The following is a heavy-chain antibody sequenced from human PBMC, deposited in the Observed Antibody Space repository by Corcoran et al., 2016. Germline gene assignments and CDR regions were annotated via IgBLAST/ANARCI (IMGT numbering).Heavy chain of an antibody. D-gene: IGHD2-21*02. J-gene: IGHJ4*02. CDR2: ISWDGGST. Sequence: EVQLVESGGVVVQPGGSLRLSCAASGFTFDDYAMHWVRQAPGKGLEWVSLISWDGGSTYYADSVKGRFTISRDNSKNSLYLQMNSLRADDTALYYCAKETGGDCYSGACPGTCDYWGQGTLVTVSS. CDR3: AKETGGDCYSGACPGTCDY. V-gene: IGHV3-43D*03. CDR1: GFTFDDYA.